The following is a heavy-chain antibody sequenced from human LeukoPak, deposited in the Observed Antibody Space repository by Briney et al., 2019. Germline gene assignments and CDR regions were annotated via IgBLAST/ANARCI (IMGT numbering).Heavy chain of an antibody. CDR3: AKDAMTYDILTGYPMDV. CDR1: GFTFSSYG. CDR2: ISGSGGST. V-gene: IGHV3-23*01. D-gene: IGHD3-9*01. J-gene: IGHJ6*03. Sequence: GTLRLSCAASGFTFSSYGMSWVRQAPGKGLEWVSAISGSGGSTYYADSVKGRFTISRDNSKNTLYLQMNSLRAEDTAVYYCAKDAMTYDILTGYPMDVWGKGTTVTISS.